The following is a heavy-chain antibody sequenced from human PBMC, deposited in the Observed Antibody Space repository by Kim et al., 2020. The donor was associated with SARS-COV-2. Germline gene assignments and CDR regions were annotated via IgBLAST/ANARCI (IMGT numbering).Heavy chain of an antibody. J-gene: IGHJ4*02. CDR2: INAGNGNT. V-gene: IGHV1-3*01. CDR3: ARDLDSSGYYYFDY. Sequence: ASVKVSCKASGYTFTSYAMHWVRQAPGQRLEWMGWINAGNGNTKYSQKFQGRVTITRDTSASTAYMELSSLRSEDTAVYYCARDLDSSGYYYFDYWGQGTLVTVSS. CDR1: GYTFTSYA. D-gene: IGHD3-22*01.